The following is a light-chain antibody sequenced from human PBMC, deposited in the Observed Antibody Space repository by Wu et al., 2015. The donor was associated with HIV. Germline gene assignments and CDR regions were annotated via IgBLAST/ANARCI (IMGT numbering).Light chain of an antibody. CDR3: QQYDSYPWT. CDR2: KTS. J-gene: IGKJ1*01. CDR1: QSISSW. V-gene: IGKV1-5*03. Sequence: DIQMTQSPSTLSASVGDRVTITCRTSQSISSWLAWYQQKPGKAPNLLIYKTSSLQSGVPSRFSGSGSGTEFTLTISSLQPDDFATYYCQQYDSYPWTFGQGTTVEIK.